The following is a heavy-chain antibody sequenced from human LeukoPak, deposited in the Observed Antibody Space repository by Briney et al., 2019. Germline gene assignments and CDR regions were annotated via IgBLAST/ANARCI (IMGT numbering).Heavy chain of an antibody. CDR2: ISSSSSYI. CDR3: ASTDYGDSFFDY. Sequence: GGSLRLSCAASGFTFSSYSMNWVRPAPGKGLEWVSSISSSSSYIYYADSVKGRFTISRDNAKNSLYLQMNSLRAEDTAVYYCASTDYGDSFFDYWGQGTLVTVSS. CDR1: GFTFSSYS. D-gene: IGHD4-17*01. J-gene: IGHJ4*02. V-gene: IGHV3-21*01.